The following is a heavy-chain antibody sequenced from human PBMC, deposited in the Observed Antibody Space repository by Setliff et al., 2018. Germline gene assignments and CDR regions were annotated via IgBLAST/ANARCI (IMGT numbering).Heavy chain of an antibody. Sequence: SETLSLTCNVSGASIRNFYWTWIRQPPGKGLEWIGYVHFTGSTNYNPFLKSRVTMSVDVSKSQFSLRLSSVTAADTAVYYCARKVEQWLTPHFDYWGQGAQVTVSS. J-gene: IGHJ4*02. CDR2: VHFTGST. CDR1: GASIRNFY. CDR3: ARKVEQWLTPHFDY. V-gene: IGHV4-59*01. D-gene: IGHD6-19*01.